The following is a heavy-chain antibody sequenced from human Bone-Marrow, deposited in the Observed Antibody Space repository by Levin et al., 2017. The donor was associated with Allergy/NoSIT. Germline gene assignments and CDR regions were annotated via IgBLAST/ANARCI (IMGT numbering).Heavy chain of an antibody. V-gene: IGHV4-59*01. J-gene: IGHJ5*02. CDR2: IYYSGST. CDR3: ARDRGLYYGSGIPRWFDP. CDR1: GGSISSYY. Sequence: SETLSLTCTVSGGSISSYYWSWIRQPPGKGLEWIGYIYYSGSTNYNPSLKSRVTISVDTSKNQFSLKLSSVTAADTAVYYCARDRGLYYGSGIPRWFDPWGQGTLVTVSS. D-gene: IGHD3-10*01.